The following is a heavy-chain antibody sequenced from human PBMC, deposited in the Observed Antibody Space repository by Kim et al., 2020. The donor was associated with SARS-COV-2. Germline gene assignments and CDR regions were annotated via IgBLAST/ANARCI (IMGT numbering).Heavy chain of an antibody. CDR1: GGSISRDY. V-gene: IGHV4-59*01. CDR2: IHYSGST. CDR3: ARDRGGLKHYMDV. J-gene: IGHJ6*03. D-gene: IGHD3-10*01. Sequence: SETLSLTCSVSGGSISRDYWSWIRQPPGKGLEWIGYIHYSGSTTYNPSLESRVAISIATSKNQFSLNLRFVTAADTALYYCARDRGGLKHYMDVWGKGTAVTISS.